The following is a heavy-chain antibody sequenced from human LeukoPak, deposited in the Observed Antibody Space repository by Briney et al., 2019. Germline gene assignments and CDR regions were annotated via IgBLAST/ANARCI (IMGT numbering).Heavy chain of an antibody. CDR2: IYHSGST. CDR1: GGSISSGGYS. J-gene: IGHJ5*02. Sequence: SDTLSLTCAVSGGSISSGGYSWSWIRQPPGKGLEWIGYIYHSGSTYYNPSLKSRVTISVDRSKNQFSLKLSSVTAADTAVYYCARDLHPFYPPAGFDPWGQGTLVTVSS. V-gene: IGHV4-30-2*01. CDR3: ARDLHPFYPPAGFDP.